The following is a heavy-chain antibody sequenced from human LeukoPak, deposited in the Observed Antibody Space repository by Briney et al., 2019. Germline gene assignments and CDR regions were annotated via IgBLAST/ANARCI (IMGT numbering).Heavy chain of an antibody. D-gene: IGHD2-2*01. CDR3: ASSDQYRDAFEI. J-gene: IGHJ3*02. CDR2: IYYSGST. Sequence: SETLSLTCTVSGGSLSSSSYYWGWIRQPPGKGLELIGSIYYSGSTYYNPSLKSRVNISVDTSKNQFSLKLSSVTAADTAVYYCASSDQYRDAFEIWGQGTMVTVSS. CDR1: GGSLSSSSYY. V-gene: IGHV4-39*01.